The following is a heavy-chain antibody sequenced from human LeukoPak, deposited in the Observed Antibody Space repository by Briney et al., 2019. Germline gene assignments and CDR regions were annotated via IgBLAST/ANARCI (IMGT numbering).Heavy chain of an antibody. Sequence: GGSLRLSCAASGFTFSSYAMHWVRQAPGKGLEWVSGISWNSGSIGYADSVKGRFTISRDNAKNSLYLQMNSLRAEDTALYYCAKASCSSTSCYTGWFDPWGQGTLVTVSS. CDR3: AKASCSSTSCYTGWFDP. CDR1: GFTFSSYA. D-gene: IGHD2-2*02. V-gene: IGHV3-9*01. J-gene: IGHJ5*02. CDR2: ISWNSGSI.